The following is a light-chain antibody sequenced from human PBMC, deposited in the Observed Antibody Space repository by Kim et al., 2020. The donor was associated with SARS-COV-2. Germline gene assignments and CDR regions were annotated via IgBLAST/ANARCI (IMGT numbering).Light chain of an antibody. CDR2: RNT. CDR1: SSNIGNNN. V-gene: IGLV1-47*01. J-gene: IGLJ2*01. Sequence: GQKVTISCTGSSSNIGNNNIYWYQQVPGTAPKLLIYRNTLRPSGVPDRFSGSKSGTSASLAISGLRSEAEATYYCEVWDDSLSGVVFGGGTQLTVL. CDR3: EVWDDSLSGVV.